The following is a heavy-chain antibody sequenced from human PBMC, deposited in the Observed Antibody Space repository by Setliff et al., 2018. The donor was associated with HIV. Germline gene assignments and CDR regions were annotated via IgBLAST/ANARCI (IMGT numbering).Heavy chain of an antibody. V-gene: IGHV4-39*07. CDR1: GDSISSGGSY. CDR2: IYYSGST. Sequence: PSETLSLTRTVTGDSISSGGSYWNWIRQHPGKGLEWIGTIYYSGSTYYNPSLKSRLTISVDTSKNQFSLKLNSVTALDTAVYYCAGGGLGVVGAIDYWSQGTLVTVSS. J-gene: IGHJ4*02. CDR3: AGGGLGVVGAIDY. D-gene: IGHD2-15*01.